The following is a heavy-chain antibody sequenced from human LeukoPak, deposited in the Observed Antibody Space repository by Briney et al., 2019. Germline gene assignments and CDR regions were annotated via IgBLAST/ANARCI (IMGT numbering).Heavy chain of an antibody. V-gene: IGHV3-7*01. J-gene: IGHJ4*02. Sequence: HPGGSLGLSCAASGFSFNSYWMTWVRQPPGRGLEWVANIDPAGTDTYYVDPVKGRFTISRDNAKNLVYLQMNTLRAEDTAVYSCGRFGYVAGIDLWGQGTLVTVSS. CDR1: GFSFNSYW. CDR2: IDPAGTDT. D-gene: IGHD6-19*01. CDR3: GRFGYVAGIDL.